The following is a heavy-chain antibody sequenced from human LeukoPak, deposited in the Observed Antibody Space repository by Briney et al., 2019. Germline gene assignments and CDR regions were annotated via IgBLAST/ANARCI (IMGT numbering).Heavy chain of an antibody. V-gene: IGHV4-59*01. CDR3: ARDGGSWGTLNY. D-gene: IGHD3-16*01. J-gene: IGHJ4*02. CDR1: GGSISSYY. CDR2: IYYSGGT. Sequence: SETLSLTCTVSGGSISSYYWSWIRQPPGKGLEWIGYIYYSGGTNYNPSLKSRVTISVDTSKKQFSLKLSSVTAADTAVYYCARDGGSWGTLNYWGQGTLVTVSS.